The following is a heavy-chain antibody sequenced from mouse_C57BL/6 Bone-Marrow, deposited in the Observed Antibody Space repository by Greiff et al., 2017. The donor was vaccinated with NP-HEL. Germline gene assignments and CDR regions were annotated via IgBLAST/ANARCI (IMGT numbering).Heavy chain of an antibody. V-gene: IGHV1-50*01. CDR3: AREDYGSNAMDY. CDR2: IDPSDSYT. J-gene: IGHJ4*01. D-gene: IGHD1-1*01. Sequence: QVQLQQPGAELVKPGASVKLSCKASGYTFTSYWMQWVKQRPGQGLEWIGEIDPSDSYTNYNQKFKGKATLTVDTSSSTAYMQLSSLTSEDSAVYYCAREDYGSNAMDYWGQGTSVTVSS. CDR1: GYTFTSYW.